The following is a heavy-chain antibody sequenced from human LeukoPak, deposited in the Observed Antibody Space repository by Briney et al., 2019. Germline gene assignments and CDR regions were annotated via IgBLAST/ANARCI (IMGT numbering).Heavy chain of an antibody. V-gene: IGHV3-30*04. J-gene: IGHJ6*03. CDR2: ISYDGSNK. CDR3: ARGQRAHVEYSSFMDV. Sequence: PGGSLRLSCAASGFTFSSYAMHWVRQAPGTGLEWVAVISYDGSNKYYADSVKGRFTISRDNSKNTLYLQMNSLRAEDTAVYYCARGQRAHVEYSSFMDVWGKGTTVTVSS. D-gene: IGHD5-24*01. CDR1: GFTFSSYA.